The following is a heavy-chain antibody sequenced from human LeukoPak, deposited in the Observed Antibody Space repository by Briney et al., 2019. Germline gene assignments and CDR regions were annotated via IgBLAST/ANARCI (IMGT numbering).Heavy chain of an antibody. CDR3: ARGGGGFDH. D-gene: IGHD3-16*01. J-gene: IGHJ4*02. CDR2: INHSGST. V-gene: IGHV4-34*01. Sequence: PSETLSLTCAVYGGSFSGYYWSWIRQPPGKGLEWIGEINHSGSTNYNPSLKSRVTISVDTSKNQFSLKLSSVTAADTAVYYCARGGGGFDHWGQGTLVTVSS. CDR1: GGSFSGYY.